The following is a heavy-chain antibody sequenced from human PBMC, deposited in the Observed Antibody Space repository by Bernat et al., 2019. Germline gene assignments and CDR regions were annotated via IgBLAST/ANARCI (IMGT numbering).Heavy chain of an antibody. D-gene: IGHD5-12*01. J-gene: IGHJ4*02. Sequence: EVQLVESGGGLVQPGGSLRLSGAASGFPFSSYEMNWVRQAPGKGLEWVSYISSSGSTIYIADFVKGRFTISRDNAKNSLYLQMNSLRAEDTAVYYCARVVNSGYDRPIDSWGQGTLVTVSS. CDR3: ARVVNSGYDRPIDS. CDR1: GFPFSSYE. CDR2: ISSSGSTI. V-gene: IGHV3-48*03.